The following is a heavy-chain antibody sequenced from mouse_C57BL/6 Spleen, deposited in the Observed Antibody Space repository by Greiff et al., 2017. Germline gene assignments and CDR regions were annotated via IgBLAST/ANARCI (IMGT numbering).Heavy chain of an antibody. CDR1: GYTFTSYW. J-gene: IGHJ3*01. CDR3: ARNLYYDYDRAWFAY. D-gene: IGHD2-4*01. Sequence: QVQLQQPGAELVKPGASVKLSCKASGYTFTSYWMHWVKQRPGQGLEWIGMIHPNSGSTNYNEKFKSKATLTVDKSSSTAYMQLSSLTSEDSAVYYCARNLYYDYDRAWFAYWGQGTLGTVSA. CDR2: IHPNSGST. V-gene: IGHV1-64*01.